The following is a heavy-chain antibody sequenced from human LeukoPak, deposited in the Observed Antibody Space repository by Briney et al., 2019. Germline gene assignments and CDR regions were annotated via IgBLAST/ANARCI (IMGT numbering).Heavy chain of an antibody. Sequence: PGGSLRLSCAASGFTFSNYWMHWVRQAPGKGLLWVSRSSGDGSITSYADSVKGRFTISRDSAKNTLYLQMNSLRAEDTAVYYCAREASGNSWGQGTLVTVSS. J-gene: IGHJ4*02. CDR2: SSGDGSIT. V-gene: IGHV3-74*01. D-gene: IGHD1-26*01. CDR3: AREASGNS. CDR1: GFTFSNYW.